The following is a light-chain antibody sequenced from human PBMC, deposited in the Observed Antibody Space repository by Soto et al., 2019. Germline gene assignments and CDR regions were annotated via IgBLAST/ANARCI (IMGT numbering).Light chain of an antibody. CDR3: QTWGTGIRV. V-gene: IGLV4-69*01. CDR2: LNSDGSH. J-gene: IGLJ2*01. CDR1: SGHSSYA. Sequence: QLVLTQSPSASASLGASVKLTCTLSSGHSSYAIAWHQQQPEKGPRYLMKLNSDGSHSKGDGIPDRFSGSSSGAERYLTIFSLQTEDEADYYSQTWGTGIRVFGGGTKLTVL.